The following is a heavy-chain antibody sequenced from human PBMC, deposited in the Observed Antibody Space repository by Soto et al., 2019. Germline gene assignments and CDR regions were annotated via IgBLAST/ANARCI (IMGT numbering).Heavy chain of an antibody. CDR1: GYTFTSYA. V-gene: IGHV1-3*05. CDR2: INADNSDT. J-gene: IGHJ4*02. CDR3: ARDLSMVVVASGY. Sequence: QVQFVQSGAEEKKPGASVKVSCKASGYTFTSYAMHWVRQAPGQRLEWMGWINADNSDTTYSQKFQGRVTITSDTSARRAYMELTSLKSEGKAVYYGARDLSMVVVASGYWGQGTLVTVSS. D-gene: IGHD3-22*01.